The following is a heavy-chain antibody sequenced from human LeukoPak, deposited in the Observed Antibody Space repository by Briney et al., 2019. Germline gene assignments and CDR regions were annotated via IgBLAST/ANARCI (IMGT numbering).Heavy chain of an antibody. CDR1: GLTFSSHW. Sequence: PGGSLRLSCVASGLTFSSHWMAWVRQAPGKGLEWVANVKQDGSGEYYVDSVKGRFTISRDSAKNSLYLQMNSLRAEDTAVYYCARGDFDCWGQGTLVTVSS. V-gene: IGHV3-7*03. CDR2: VKQDGSGE. CDR3: ARGDFDC. J-gene: IGHJ4*02.